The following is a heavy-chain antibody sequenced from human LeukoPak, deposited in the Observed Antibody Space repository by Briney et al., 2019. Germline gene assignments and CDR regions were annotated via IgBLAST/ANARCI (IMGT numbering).Heavy chain of an antibody. CDR3: ARESITMVRGVISNYFDY. D-gene: IGHD3-10*01. CDR1: GFTFSSYW. J-gene: IGHJ4*02. Sequence: GGSLRLSCAASGFTFSSYWMSWVRQAPGKGLEWVANIKQDGSEKYYVDSVKGRFTISRDNAKNSLYLQMNSLRAEDTAVYYCARESITMVRGVISNYFDYWGQGTLVTVSS. V-gene: IGHV3-7*01. CDR2: IKQDGSEK.